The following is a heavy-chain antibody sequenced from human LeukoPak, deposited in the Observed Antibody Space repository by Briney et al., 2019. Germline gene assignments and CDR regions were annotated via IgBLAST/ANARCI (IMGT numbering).Heavy chain of an antibody. CDR1: GYSFTGYH. CDR2: INCNSGGT. J-gene: IGHJ4*02. Sequence: GASVKVSCKASGYSFTGYHIHWVRQAPGQGPEWMGWINCNSGGTKYAQKFQGRVTMTRDTSISTAYVELSGLRSDDTAVYYCARDLDDTSPGENFDYWGQGTLVTVSS. CDR3: ARDLDDTSPGENFDY. V-gene: IGHV1-2*02. D-gene: IGHD2-2*01.